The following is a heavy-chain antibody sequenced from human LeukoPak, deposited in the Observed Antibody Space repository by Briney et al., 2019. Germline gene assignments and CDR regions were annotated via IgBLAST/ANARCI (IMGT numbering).Heavy chain of an antibody. V-gene: IGHV3-30*03. Sequence: PGGSLRLSCAASGFTFSSYGMHWVRQAPGKGLEWVAVISYDGSNKYYADSVKGRFTISRDNSKNTLYLQMNSLRAEDTAVYYCARHPYSSSYYFDYWGQGTLVTVSS. J-gene: IGHJ4*02. CDR1: GFTFSSYG. CDR2: ISYDGSNK. CDR3: ARHPYSSSYYFDY. D-gene: IGHD6-6*01.